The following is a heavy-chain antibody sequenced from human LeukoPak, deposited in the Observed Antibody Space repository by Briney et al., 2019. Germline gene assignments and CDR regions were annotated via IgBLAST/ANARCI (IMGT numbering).Heavy chain of an antibody. CDR3: ARAAQIVVVPAAIVAGFDP. D-gene: IGHD2-2*02. Sequence: SETLSLTCTVSGYSISSGYCWGWIRQPPGKGLEWIGSIYHSGSTYYNPSLKSRVTIPVDTSKNQFSLKLSSVTAADTAVYYCARAAQIVVVPAAIVAGFDPWGQGTLVTVSS. CDR2: IYHSGST. V-gene: IGHV4-38-2*02. CDR1: GYSISSGYC. J-gene: IGHJ5*02.